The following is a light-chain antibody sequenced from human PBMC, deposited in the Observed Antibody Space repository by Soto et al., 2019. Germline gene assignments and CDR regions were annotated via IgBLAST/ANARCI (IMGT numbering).Light chain of an antibody. CDR1: QSIRTN. J-gene: IGKJ1*01. CDR2: GAS. CDR3: QQYFNWPLTWT. Sequence: EIVLTQSPATLSVSAGGTVTLSCRASQSIRTNVAWYQQIPGQAPRLLVYGASTRATGVPARFSGSGSGIEFTLTISSLPSEDSAFYFCQQYFNWPLTWTFGPGTKVQIK. V-gene: IGKV3-15*01.